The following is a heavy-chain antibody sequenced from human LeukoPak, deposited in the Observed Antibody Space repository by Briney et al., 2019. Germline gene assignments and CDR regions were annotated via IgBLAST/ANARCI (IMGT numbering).Heavy chain of an antibody. Sequence: GGSLRLSCAASGFTFSSYAMSWVRQAPGKRLEWVSAISGSGGSTYYADSVKGRFTISRDNSKNTLYLQMNSLRAEDTAVYYCAKVRSYSVIGYWGQGTLVTVSS. CDR2: ISGSGGST. CDR3: AKVRSYSVIGY. D-gene: IGHD1-26*01. J-gene: IGHJ4*02. CDR1: GFTFSSYA. V-gene: IGHV3-23*01.